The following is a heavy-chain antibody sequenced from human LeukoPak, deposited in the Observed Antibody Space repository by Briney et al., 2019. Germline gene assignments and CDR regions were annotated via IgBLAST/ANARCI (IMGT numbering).Heavy chain of an antibody. D-gene: IGHD6-19*01. CDR3: AKDRVAVATPLSAFDI. Sequence: GGSLRLSXAASGFTFDDYAMHWVRQAPGKGVEWVSAISWNSGSIGYADSVKGRFTISRDNAKNSLYLQMNSLRAEDMALYYCAKDRVAVATPLSAFDIWGQGTMVTVSS. CDR2: ISWNSGSI. J-gene: IGHJ3*02. V-gene: IGHV3-9*03. CDR1: GFTFDDYA.